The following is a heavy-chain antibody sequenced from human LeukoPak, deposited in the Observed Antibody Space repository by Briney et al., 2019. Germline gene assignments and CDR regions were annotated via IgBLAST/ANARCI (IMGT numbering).Heavy chain of an antibody. V-gene: IGHV3-23*01. D-gene: IGHD6-13*01. J-gene: IGHJ5*01. CDR3: VKGDYSSSYYWFEF. Sequence: PGGSLRLSCAASGFTFSNYAMSWLRQAPGKGPVWVAGIDGSGTRTYYEDSVKGRFTISRDNSKNTVFLQMNSLRVEDTAMYYCVKGDYSSSYYWFEFWGQGTRVIVSS. CDR2: IDGSGTRT. CDR1: GFTFSNYA.